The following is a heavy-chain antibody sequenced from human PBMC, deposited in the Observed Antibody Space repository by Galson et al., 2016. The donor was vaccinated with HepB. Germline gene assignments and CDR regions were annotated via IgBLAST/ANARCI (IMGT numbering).Heavy chain of an antibody. CDR1: GFTFRNYG. Sequence: SLRLSCAASGFTFRNYGMTWVRQAPGKGLEAVSSISRSGDCTDYADSVKGRFSISRDNSKNTLSLQMNSLTADDTAIYYCVQGSTAPAVWGKGTTVTVSS. CDR2: ISRSGDCT. V-gene: IGHV3-23*01. D-gene: IGHD2-2*01. CDR3: VQGSTAPAV. J-gene: IGHJ6*04.